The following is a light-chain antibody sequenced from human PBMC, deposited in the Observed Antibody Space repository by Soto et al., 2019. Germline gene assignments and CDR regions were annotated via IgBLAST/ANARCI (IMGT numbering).Light chain of an antibody. CDR1: DSNIGAGYA. CDR2: ANN. J-gene: IGLJ2*01. CDR3: QSYDGSVV. V-gene: IGLV1-40*01. Sequence: QSVLTQPPSVAGAPGQRVTICCSGSDSNIGAGYAVHWYQQLPGAAPKLLIYANNDRPSGVPDRFSGSRSDTSASLAITGLQAEDEGDYYCQSYDGSVVFGGGTKLTVL.